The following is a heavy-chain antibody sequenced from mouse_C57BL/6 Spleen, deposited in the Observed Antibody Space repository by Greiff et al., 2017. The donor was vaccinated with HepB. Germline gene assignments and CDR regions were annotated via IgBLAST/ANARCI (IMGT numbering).Heavy chain of an antibody. CDR3: AISLITTVVATKTFDY. CDR1: GYTFTSYG. J-gene: IGHJ2*01. D-gene: IGHD1-1*01. CDR2: IYPRSGNT. V-gene: IGHV1-81*01. Sequence: QVQLQQSGAELARPGASVKLSCKASGYTFTSYGISWVKQRTGQGLEWIGEIYPRSGNTYYNEKFKGKATLTAGKSSSTAYMELRSLTSEDSAVYFCAISLITTVVATKTFDYWGQGTTLTVSS.